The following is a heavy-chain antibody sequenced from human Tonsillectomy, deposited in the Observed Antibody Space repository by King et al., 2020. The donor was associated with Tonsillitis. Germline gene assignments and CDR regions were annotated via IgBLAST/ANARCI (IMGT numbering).Heavy chain of an antibody. CDR2: INHSGST. Sequence: VQLPQWGAGLLKPSETLSLNCAVYGGSFSGYYWSWIRQPPGKGLEWIGEINHSGSTNYNPSLKSRVAISVDTSKNQFSLNLSSVTAADTAVYFCARSYGVYGWYYFDYWGQGTLVTVSS. CDR1: GGSFSGYY. D-gene: IGHD6-19*01. J-gene: IGHJ4*02. CDR3: ARSYGVYGWYYFDY. V-gene: IGHV4-34*01.